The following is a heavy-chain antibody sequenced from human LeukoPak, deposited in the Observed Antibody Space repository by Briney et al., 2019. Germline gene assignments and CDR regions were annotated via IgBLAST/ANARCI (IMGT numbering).Heavy chain of an antibody. J-gene: IGHJ4*02. D-gene: IGHD3-22*01. CDR1: GGSISSYY. CDR3: ARYTPYYDSSGAHFDY. V-gene: IGHV4-4*07. Sequence: SETLSLTCTVSGGSISSYYWSWIRQPAGKGLEWIGRIYTSGSTNYNPSLKSRVTISVDTSKNQFSLKLSSVTAADTAVYYCARYTPYYDSSGAHFDYWGQGTLVTVSS. CDR2: IYTSGST.